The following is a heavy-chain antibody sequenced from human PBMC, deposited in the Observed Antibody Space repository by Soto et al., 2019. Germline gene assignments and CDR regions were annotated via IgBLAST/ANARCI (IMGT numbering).Heavy chain of an antibody. V-gene: IGHV1-2*04. CDR3: ARELYDNGPSGLDV. J-gene: IGHJ6*02. CDR2: ISPSSGAT. Sequence: VASVTVSCKASGYTFTDSYIHWVRQAPGKGLEWMGWISPSSGATQYAQKFQGWVTVTRDTSTSTVYLDVSRLKSDGSAVYYCARELYDNGPSGLDVWGPGTTLTVSS. D-gene: IGHD3-22*01. CDR1: GYTFTDSY.